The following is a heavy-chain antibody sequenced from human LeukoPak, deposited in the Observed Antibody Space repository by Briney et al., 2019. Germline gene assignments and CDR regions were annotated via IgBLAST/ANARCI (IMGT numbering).Heavy chain of an antibody. CDR1: GFTFSSYS. CDR3: AKDVRRYYDSSGPLDY. V-gene: IGHV3-21*01. J-gene: IGHJ4*02. CDR2: ISSSSSYI. D-gene: IGHD3-22*01. Sequence: GGSLRLSCAASGFTFSSYSMNWVRQAPGKGLEWVSSISSSSSYIYYADSVKGRFTISRDNAKNSLYLQMNSLRAEDTAVYYCAKDVRRYYDSSGPLDYWGQGTLVTVSS.